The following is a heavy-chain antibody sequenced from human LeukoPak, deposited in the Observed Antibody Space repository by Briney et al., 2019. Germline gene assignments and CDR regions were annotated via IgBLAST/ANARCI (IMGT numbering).Heavy chain of an antibody. J-gene: IGHJ5*02. CDR3: ARDQRYYYDFWSGYVNWFDP. V-gene: IGHV4-59*01. CDR1: GGSISSYY. Sequence: PSETLSLTCTVSGGSISSYYWSWIRQPPGKGLEWIGYIYYSGSTNYNPSLKSRVTISVDTSKNQFPLKLSSVTAADTAVYYCARDQRYYYDFWSGYVNWFDPWGQGTLVTVSS. CDR2: IYYSGST. D-gene: IGHD3-3*01.